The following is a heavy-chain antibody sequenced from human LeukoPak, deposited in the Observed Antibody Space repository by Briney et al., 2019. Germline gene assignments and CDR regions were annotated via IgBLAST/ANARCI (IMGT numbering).Heavy chain of an antibody. CDR3: ARSGKRANYYDSSGYYYAFDY. J-gene: IGHJ4*02. CDR1: GGSISSYY. Sequence: PSETLSLTCTVSGGSISSYYWSWLRQPPGKGLEWIGYIYYSGSTNYNPSLKSRVTISVDTSKNQFSLKLSSVTAADTAVYYCARSGKRANYYDSSGYYYAFDYWGQGTLVTVSS. V-gene: IGHV4-59*01. D-gene: IGHD3-22*01. CDR2: IYYSGST.